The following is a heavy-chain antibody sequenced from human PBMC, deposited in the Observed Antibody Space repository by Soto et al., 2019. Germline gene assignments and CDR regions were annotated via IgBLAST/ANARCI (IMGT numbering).Heavy chain of an antibody. V-gene: IGHV3-23*01. CDR3: AKDRRPTTVTETYFDY. Sequence: EVQLLESGGGLVQPGGSLRLSCAASGFTFSSYAMSWVRQAPGKGLEWVSAISGSGGSTYYADSVKGRFTISRDNSKNTLYLQMNSLRAEDTAVYYCAKDRRPTTVTETYFDYWGQGTLVTVSS. D-gene: IGHD4-17*01. CDR2: ISGSGGST. CDR1: GFTFSSYA. J-gene: IGHJ4*02.